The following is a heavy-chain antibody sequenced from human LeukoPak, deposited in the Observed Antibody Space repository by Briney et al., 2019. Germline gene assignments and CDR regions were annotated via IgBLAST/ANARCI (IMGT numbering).Heavy chain of an antibody. V-gene: IGHV1-69*01. J-gene: IGHJ6*03. CDR1: GGTFSSYA. Sequence: GSSVKVSCKASGGTFSSYAISWVRQAPGQGLEWMGEIIPIFGTANYAQKFQGRVTITADESTSTAYMELRSLRSDDTAVYYCARAYCSGGSCYSFYYYYYMDVWGKGTTVTVSS. CDR3: ARAYCSGGSCYSFYYYYYMDV. CDR2: IIPIFGTA. D-gene: IGHD2-15*01.